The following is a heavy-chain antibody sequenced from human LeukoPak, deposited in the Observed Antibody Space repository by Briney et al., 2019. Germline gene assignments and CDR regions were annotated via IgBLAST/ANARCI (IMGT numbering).Heavy chain of an antibody. CDR3: ARAWPYCSSTSCSPGWFDP. D-gene: IGHD2-2*01. V-gene: IGHV4-30-2*01. Sequence: SETLSLTCTVSGGSISSGGYYWSWIRQPPGKGLEWIGYIYHSGSTYYNPSLKSRVTISVDRSKNQFSLKLSSVTAADTAVYYCARAWPYCSSTSCSPGWFDPWGQGTLVTVSS. CDR1: GGSISSGGYY. CDR2: IYHSGST. J-gene: IGHJ5*02.